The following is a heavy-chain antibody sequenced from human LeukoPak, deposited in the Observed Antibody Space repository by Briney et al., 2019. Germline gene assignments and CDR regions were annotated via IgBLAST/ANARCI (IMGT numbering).Heavy chain of an antibody. V-gene: IGHV3-21*03. Sequence: GGSLSLSCVASGYTFSRFSINWVRQAPGKGLEWVSSISVRSNYIYYADSGGGRFIISRDHARDSQFLQMNRLRAEDTAVYYCVRLRRNSDTSGYYYYYDFWGQGTLVTVSS. CDR1: GYTFSRFS. CDR3: VRLRRNSDTSGYYYYYDF. J-gene: IGHJ4*02. D-gene: IGHD3-22*01. CDR2: ISVRSNYI.